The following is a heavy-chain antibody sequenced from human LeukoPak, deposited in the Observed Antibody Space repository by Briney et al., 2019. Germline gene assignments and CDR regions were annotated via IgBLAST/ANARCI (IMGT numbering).Heavy chain of an antibody. Sequence: SETLSLTCTVSGGSISSYYWSWIRQPPGKGLEWIGYIYYSGSTNYNPSLKSRVTISVDTSKNQFSLKLSSVTAADTAVYYCALYDILTETFDYWGQGTLVTVSS. CDR1: GGSISSYY. D-gene: IGHD3-9*01. J-gene: IGHJ4*02. V-gene: IGHV4-59*08. CDR3: ALYDILTETFDY. CDR2: IYYSGST.